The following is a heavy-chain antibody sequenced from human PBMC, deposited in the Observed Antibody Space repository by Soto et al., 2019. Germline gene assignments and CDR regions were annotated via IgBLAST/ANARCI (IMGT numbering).Heavy chain of an antibody. CDR2: ISGSGGST. J-gene: IGHJ4*02. CDR1: GFTFSDHY. V-gene: IGHV3-23*01. D-gene: IGHD3-22*01. Sequence: PGGSLRLSCVASGFTFSDHYMTWIRQAPGKGLEWVSAISGSGGSTYYADSVKGRFTISRDNSKNTLYLQMNSLRAEDTAVYYCAKDFTYYYDSSGYFGYWGQGTLVTVSS. CDR3: AKDFTYYYDSSGYFGY.